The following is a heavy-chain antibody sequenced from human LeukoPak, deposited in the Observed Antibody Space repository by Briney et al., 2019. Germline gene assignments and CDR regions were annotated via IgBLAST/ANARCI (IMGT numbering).Heavy chain of an antibody. CDR1: GYTFTSYG. Sequence: ASVKVSCKASGYTFTSYGISWVRQAPGQGLEWMGLISAYNGNTNYAQKLQGRVTMTTDTSTSTAYMELRSLRSDDTAVYYCAREGSSGWYGQWIFYWFDPWGQGTLVTVSS. V-gene: IGHV1-18*01. CDR3: AREGSSGWYGQWIFYWFDP. D-gene: IGHD6-19*01. CDR2: ISAYNGNT. J-gene: IGHJ5*02.